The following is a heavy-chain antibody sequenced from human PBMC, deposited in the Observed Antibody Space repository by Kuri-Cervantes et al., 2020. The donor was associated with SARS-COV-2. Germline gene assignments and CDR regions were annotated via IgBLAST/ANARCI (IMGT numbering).Heavy chain of an antibody. Sequence: GESLKISCAASGFTFSSYAMHWVRQAPGKGLEWVAVISYDGSNKYYADSVKGRFTISRDNSKNTLYLQMNSLRAEDTAVYYCARAQTYDFWSGSLYWGQGILVTVSS. CDR3: ARAQTYDFWSGSLY. V-gene: IGHV3-30-3*01. CDR1: GFTFSSYA. D-gene: IGHD3-3*01. J-gene: IGHJ4*02. CDR2: ISYDGSNK.